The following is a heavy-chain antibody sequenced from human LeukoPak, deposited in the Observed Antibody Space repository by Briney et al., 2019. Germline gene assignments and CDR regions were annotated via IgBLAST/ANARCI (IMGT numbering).Heavy chain of an antibody. CDR2: ISAYNGNT. CDR3: ARDQPPYYYDSSGSRYFDL. CDR1: GYTFTSYG. D-gene: IGHD3-22*01. Sequence: ASVTVSFKASGYTFTSYGIGWVRQAPGQGLEWMGWISAYNGNTNYAQKLQGRVTMTTDTSTSTAYMELRSLRSDDTAVYYCARDQPPYYYDSSGSRYFDLWGRGTLVTVSS. J-gene: IGHJ2*01. V-gene: IGHV1-18*01.